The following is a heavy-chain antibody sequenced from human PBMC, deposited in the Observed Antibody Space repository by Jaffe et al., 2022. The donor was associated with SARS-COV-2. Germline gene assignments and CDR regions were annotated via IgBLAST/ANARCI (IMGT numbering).Heavy chain of an antibody. Sequence: QVQLVESGGGVVQPGRSLRLSCAASGFTFSSYAMHWVRQAPGKGLEWVAVISYDGSNKYYADSVKGRFTISRDNSKNTLYLQMNSLRAEDTAVYYCAREVTMIVVATAYHDAFDIWGQGTMVTVSS. CDR1: GFTFSSYA. V-gene: IGHV3-30-3*01. CDR3: AREVTMIVVATAYHDAFDI. J-gene: IGHJ3*02. CDR2: ISYDGSNK. D-gene: IGHD3-22*01.